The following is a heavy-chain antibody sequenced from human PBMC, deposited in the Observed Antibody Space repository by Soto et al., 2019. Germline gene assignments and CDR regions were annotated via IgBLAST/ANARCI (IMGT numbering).Heavy chain of an antibody. J-gene: IGHJ4*02. CDR1: GFTFTSYS. Sequence: GGSLRLSCAASGFTFTSYSMNWGRQAPGKGLEWVSSISSTTNYIYYGDSMKGRFTISRDNAKNSLYLEMNSLRAEDTAVYYCARESEDLTSNFDYWGQGTLVTVSS. CDR3: ARESEDLTSNFDY. CDR2: ISSTTNYI. V-gene: IGHV3-21*06.